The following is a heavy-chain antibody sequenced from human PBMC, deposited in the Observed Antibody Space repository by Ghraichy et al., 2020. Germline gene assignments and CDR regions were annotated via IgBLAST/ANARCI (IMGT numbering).Heavy chain of an antibody. Sequence: GGSLRLSCSASGFTFSSYAMHWVRQAPGKGLEYVSAISSNGGSTYYADSVKGRFTISRDNSKNTLYLQMSSLRAEDTAVYYCVKGRGVVVITAAFDIWGQGTMVTVSS. CDR3: VKGRGVVVITAAFDI. D-gene: IGHD3-22*01. J-gene: IGHJ3*02. V-gene: IGHV3-64D*06. CDR2: ISSNGGST. CDR1: GFTFSSYA.